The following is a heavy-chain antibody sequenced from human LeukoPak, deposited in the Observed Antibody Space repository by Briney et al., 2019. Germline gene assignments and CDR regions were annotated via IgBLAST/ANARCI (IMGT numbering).Heavy chain of an antibody. Sequence: GGSLRLSCAASGFTFDDYAMHWVRQAPGKGLEWVSGISWNSNNIDYADSVKGRFTISRDNAKNSLYLQVNSLRAEDMALYYCATFDILTGYDYWGQGTLVTVSS. CDR3: ATFDILTGYDY. CDR1: GFTFDDYA. D-gene: IGHD3-9*01. J-gene: IGHJ4*02. CDR2: ISWNSNNI. V-gene: IGHV3-9*03.